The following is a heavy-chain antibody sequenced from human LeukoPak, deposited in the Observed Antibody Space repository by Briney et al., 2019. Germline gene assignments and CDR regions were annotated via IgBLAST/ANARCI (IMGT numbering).Heavy chain of an antibody. V-gene: IGHV3-23*01. CDR2: ISGSGGST. D-gene: IGHD3-10*01. CDR1: GFTFSDYY. CDR3: AKVFRGITMVRGVISPLGY. Sequence: GGSLRLSCAASGFTFSDYYMSWIRQAPGKGLEWVSAISGSGGSTYYADSVKGRFTISRDNSKNTLYLQMNSLRAEDTAVYYCAKVFRGITMVRGVISPLGYWGQGTLVTVSS. J-gene: IGHJ4*02.